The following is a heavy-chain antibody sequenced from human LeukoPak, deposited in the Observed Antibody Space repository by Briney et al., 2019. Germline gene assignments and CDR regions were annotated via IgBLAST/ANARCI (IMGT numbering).Heavy chain of an antibody. V-gene: IGHV3-64*01. CDR3: ARTIHGGPAAFDI. CDR2: ISSNGGST. J-gene: IGHJ3*02. D-gene: IGHD4-23*01. CDR1: GFTFSSYA. Sequence: PGGSLRLSCAASGFTFSSYAMHWVRQAPGKGLEYVSAISSNGGSTYYANSVKGRFTISRDNSKNTLYLQMGSLRAEVMAVYYCARTIHGGPAAFDIWGQGTMVTVSS.